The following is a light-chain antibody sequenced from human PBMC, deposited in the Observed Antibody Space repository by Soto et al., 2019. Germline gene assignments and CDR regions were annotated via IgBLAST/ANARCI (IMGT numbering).Light chain of an antibody. CDR1: SSDVGSYNL. V-gene: IGLV2-23*01. Sequence: QSVLTQPASVSGSPGQSITISCTGTSSDVGSYNLVSWYQQHPGKAPKLMIYEGSKRPSGVSNRFSGSKSGNTASLTISGLQAEDEADYYCCSYAGNSIMVFGGGTKLTVL. CDR3: CSYAGNSIMV. CDR2: EGS. J-gene: IGLJ2*01.